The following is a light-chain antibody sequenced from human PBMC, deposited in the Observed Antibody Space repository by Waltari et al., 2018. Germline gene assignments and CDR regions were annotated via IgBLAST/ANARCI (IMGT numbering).Light chain of an antibody. CDR1: QSVLYSSNNKNY. J-gene: IGKJ1*01. V-gene: IGKV4-1*01. CDR3: QQSYSTPQT. CDR2: CAS. Sequence: DIVMTQSPDYLAVSLGERATINCKSRQSVLYSSNNKNYLAWYQQKPGQPPKTLIYCASTRESGVPDRFSGSGSGTDFTRTLSSLQAGDVSVYYCQQSYSTPQTFGQGPKVEI.